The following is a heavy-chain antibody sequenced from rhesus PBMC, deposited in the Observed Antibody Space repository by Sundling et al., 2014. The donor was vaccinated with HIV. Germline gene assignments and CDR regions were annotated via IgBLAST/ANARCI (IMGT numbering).Heavy chain of an antibody. Sequence: QVQLVQSGAEVKKPGSSVKVSCKASGYTFTDYYIHWVRQAPGQGLEWMGEINPKTGGTTYIQKLQGRITMTRDTSTSTVYMELSSLRSEDTAVYYCARQRYSVFWGQGVLVTVSS. V-gene: IGHV1-138*01. CDR2: INPKTGGT. CDR1: GYTFTDYY. D-gene: IGHD5-24*01. CDR3: ARQRYSVF. J-gene: IGHJ4*01.